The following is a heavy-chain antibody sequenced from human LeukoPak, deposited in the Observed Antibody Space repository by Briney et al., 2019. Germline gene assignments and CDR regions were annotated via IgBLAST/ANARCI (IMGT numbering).Heavy chain of an antibody. Sequence: GGSLRLSCAPSEFTFSSYAMNWVRQAPGKGLEWVSGISGSGDSTYYADSVKGRFTISRDNSKNTLYLQMNSLRAEDTAVYYCAKGSIAVAGTLDYWGQGTLVTVSS. D-gene: IGHD6-19*01. CDR3: AKGSIAVAGTLDY. J-gene: IGHJ4*02. V-gene: IGHV3-23*01. CDR2: ISGSGDST. CDR1: EFTFSSYA.